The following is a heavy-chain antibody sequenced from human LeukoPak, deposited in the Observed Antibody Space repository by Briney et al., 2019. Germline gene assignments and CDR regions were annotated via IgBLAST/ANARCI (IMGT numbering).Heavy chain of an antibody. Sequence: ASVKVSCKASGYTFTTYGISWVRQAPGQGLEWMGWISAYSGNTNYAQKVQGRVTVTTHTSTSTAYMELRSLRSDDAAVYYCARGDGSGWPNFDYWGQGTLVTVSS. CDR2: ISAYSGNT. CDR1: GYTFTTYG. CDR3: ARGDGSGWPNFDY. V-gene: IGHV1-18*01. D-gene: IGHD6-19*01. J-gene: IGHJ4*02.